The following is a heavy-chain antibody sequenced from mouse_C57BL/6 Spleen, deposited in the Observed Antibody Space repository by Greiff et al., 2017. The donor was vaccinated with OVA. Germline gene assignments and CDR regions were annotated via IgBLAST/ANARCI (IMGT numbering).Heavy chain of an antibody. J-gene: IGHJ4*01. CDR2: IYPGSGST. V-gene: IGHV1-55*01. CDR1: GYTFTSYW. Sequence: VQLQPPGAELVKPGASVQMSCKASGYTFTSYWITWVKQRPGQGLEWIGDIYPGSGSTNYNEKFKSKATLTVDTSSSTAYMQLSSLTSEDSAVYYCAGNHRGAMDYWGQGTSVTVSS. CDR3: AGNHRGAMDY.